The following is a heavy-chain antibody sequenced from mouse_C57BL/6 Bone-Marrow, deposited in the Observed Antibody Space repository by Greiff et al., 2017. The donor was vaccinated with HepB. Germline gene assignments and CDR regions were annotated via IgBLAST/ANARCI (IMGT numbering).Heavy chain of an antibody. V-gene: IGHV1-81*01. CDR3: ATTMVTTLFFYY. Sequence: QVQLQQSGAELARPGASVKLSCKASGYPFTSYGLSWVRQRTGQGLEWIGEIYPRSGNTYYNEKFKGKATLTADKSSSTAYMELRSLRSEDSAVYFCATTMVTTLFFYYWGQGTTLTVSA. CDR2: IYPRSGNT. D-gene: IGHD2-1*01. CDR1: GYPFTSYG. J-gene: IGHJ2*01.